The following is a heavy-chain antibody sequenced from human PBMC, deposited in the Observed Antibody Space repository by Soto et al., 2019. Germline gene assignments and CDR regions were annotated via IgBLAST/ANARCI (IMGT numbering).Heavy chain of an antibody. D-gene: IGHD2-15*01. Sequence: GGSLRLSCAASGFTFNNYAMSWVRQAPGKGLEWVSGITCSGGSTYYADSVKVRFTISIDKAKKTLYLQMNSLRAEDTAVYYCANEKDIGIYLFFHXWGQGTLVTVSX. J-gene: IGHJ4*02. CDR1: GFTFNNYA. V-gene: IGHV3-23*01. CDR2: ITCSGGST. CDR3: ANEKDIGIYLFFHX.